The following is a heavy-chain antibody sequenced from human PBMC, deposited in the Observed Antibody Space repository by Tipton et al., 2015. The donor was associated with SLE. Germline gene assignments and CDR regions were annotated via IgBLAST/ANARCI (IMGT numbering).Heavy chain of an antibody. Sequence: SLRLSCAASGFTFSSYEMNWVRQAPGKGLEWVSYISSSGSTIYYADSVKGRFTISRDNAKNSLYLQMNSLRAEDTAVYYCARASGGIVVVPAADGGYYYYMDVWGKGTTVPVSS. CDR1: GFTFSSYE. CDR2: ISSSGSTI. D-gene: IGHD2-2*01. CDR3: ARASGGIVVVPAADGGYYYYMDV. V-gene: IGHV3-48*03. J-gene: IGHJ6*03.